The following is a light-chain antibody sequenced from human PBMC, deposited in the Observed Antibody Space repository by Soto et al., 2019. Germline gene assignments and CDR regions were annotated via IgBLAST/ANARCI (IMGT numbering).Light chain of an antibody. CDR3: QLRSNWPPALT. Sequence: EIVLTQSPGTLSLSPGERATLSCRASQSVRNNYLAWYQQKPGQAPRFLIYDASSRATGIPDRFSGSGSGTDFTLTISRLEPEDFAVYYCQLRSNWPPALTFGGGTKVEIK. CDR2: DAS. V-gene: IGKV3D-20*02. CDR1: QSVRNNY. J-gene: IGKJ4*01.